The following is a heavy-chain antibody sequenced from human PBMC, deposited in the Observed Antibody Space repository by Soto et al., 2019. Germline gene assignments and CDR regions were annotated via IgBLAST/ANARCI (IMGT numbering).Heavy chain of an antibody. CDR1: ERTFSSYS. CDR2: IIPLLGTA. Sequence: ASVKVSCKASERTFSSYSITWVRQAPGQRLEWMGEIIPLLGTASYAQKFQGRVTITGDKSTSTIYMGLSSLRSDDTAVYYCARDPVDLFGYMDVWGQGTTVTVSS. CDR3: ARDPVDLFGYMDV. D-gene: IGHD6-25*01. J-gene: IGHJ6*02. V-gene: IGHV1-69*08.